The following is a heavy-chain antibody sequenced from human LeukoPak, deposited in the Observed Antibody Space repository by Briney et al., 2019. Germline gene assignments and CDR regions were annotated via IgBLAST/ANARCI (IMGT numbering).Heavy chain of an antibody. CDR3: AHLLDYGDNRLDF. Sequence: ASVKVSCKASGYTFTTYAIHWVRQAPGQRLEWMGWINAADNTKYSQKFQGRVTFTRDTSASTAYMELSSLRSEGTAIYYCAHLLDYGDNRLDFWGLGTLVTVSS. CDR1: GYTFTTYA. CDR2: INAADNT. V-gene: IGHV1-3*01. J-gene: IGHJ4*02. D-gene: IGHD4-17*01.